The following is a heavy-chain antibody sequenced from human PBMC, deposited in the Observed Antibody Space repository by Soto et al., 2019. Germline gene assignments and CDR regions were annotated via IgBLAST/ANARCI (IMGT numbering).Heavy chain of an antibody. CDR1: GFSFSSYA. CDR2: ISGSGYST. J-gene: IGHJ4*02. CDR3: AKDRTAYCGGECYPSFDY. D-gene: IGHD2-21*01. V-gene: IGHV3-23*01. Sequence: EVHLLESGGGLVQPGGSLRLSCAASGFSFSSYAMSWVRQAPGKGLEWLSGISGSGYSTYYADSVKGRFTISRGNFKSTLYLQMNGLRGEDTAVYYCAKDRTAYCGGECYPSFDYWGQGTLVTVSS.